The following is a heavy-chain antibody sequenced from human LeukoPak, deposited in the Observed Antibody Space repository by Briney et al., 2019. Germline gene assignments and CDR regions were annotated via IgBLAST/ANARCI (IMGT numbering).Heavy chain of an antibody. CDR3: AKAHSGLLPVGAFDI. V-gene: IGHV3-30*18. CDR2: ISYDGSDT. J-gene: IGHJ3*02. D-gene: IGHD6-19*01. CDR1: GFTFSNFG. Sequence: GGSLRLSCATSGFTFSNFGMHWVRQAPGKGLEWVAVISYDGSDTYYANSVKGRFIISRDNSKNTLYLQINSLRVEDTAVYFCAKAHSGLLPVGAFDIWGQGTMVTVSS.